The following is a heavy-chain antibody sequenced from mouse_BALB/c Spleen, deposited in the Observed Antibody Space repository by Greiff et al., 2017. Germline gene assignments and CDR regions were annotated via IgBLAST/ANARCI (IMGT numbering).Heavy chain of an antibody. CDR3: ARGTTVVAKGY. Sequence: VQLVESGAELMKPGASVKISCKATGYTFSSYWIEWVKQRPGHGLEWIGEILPGSGSTNYNEKFKGKATFTADTSSNTAYMQLSSLTSEDSAVYYCARGTTVVAKGYWGQGTTLTVSS. V-gene: IGHV1-9*01. CDR1: GYTFSSYW. CDR2: ILPGSGST. D-gene: IGHD1-1*01. J-gene: IGHJ2*01.